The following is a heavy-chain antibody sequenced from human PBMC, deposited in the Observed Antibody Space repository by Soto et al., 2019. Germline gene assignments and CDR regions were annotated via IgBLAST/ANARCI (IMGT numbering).Heavy chain of an antibody. CDR2: ISAHNGNT. Sequence: QVHLVQSGAEVKKPGASVKVSCKGSGYGFTTYGITWVRQAPGQGLEWMAWISAHNGNTNYAQKLHGRVTVTRETSTSTDYMELRRLRSDDTAVYYCARGRYGDYWGQGALVTVSS. D-gene: IGHD1-1*01. V-gene: IGHV1-18*01. CDR3: ARGRYGDY. J-gene: IGHJ4*02. CDR1: GYGFTTYG.